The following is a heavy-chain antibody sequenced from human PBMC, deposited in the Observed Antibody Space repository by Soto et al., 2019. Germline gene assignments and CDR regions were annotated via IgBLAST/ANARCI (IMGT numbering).Heavy chain of an antibody. V-gene: IGHV3-30*03. CDR2: ISCNRSNK. D-gene: IGHD6-6*01. CDR1: GFTFSSYG. J-gene: IGHJ6*02. Sequence: GGSLRLSCAASGFTFSSYGMHWVRQAPGKGLEWVAFISCNRSNKYYADSVKGRFTISRDNSKNSLYLQMNSLRDEDTAVYYCARPEYSSSSYGMDVWGQGTTVTVSS. CDR3: ARPEYSSSSYGMDV.